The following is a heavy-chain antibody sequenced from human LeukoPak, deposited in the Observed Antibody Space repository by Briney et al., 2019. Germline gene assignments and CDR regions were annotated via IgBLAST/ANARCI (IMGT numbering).Heavy chain of an antibody. V-gene: IGHV4-38-2*01. CDR2: IYHSGST. D-gene: IGHD2-2*02. CDR1: GYSISNDYY. J-gene: IGHJ4*02. Sequence: SETLSLTCAVSGYSISNDYYWGWVRPPPGKGLEWIGNIYHSGSTYKNPSLKSRLTMSLDTSKNQFSLKLISVTAADTAMYYCARLSGAPVRHPIYHFDYWGQGTLVTVSS. CDR3: ARLSGAPVRHPIYHFDY.